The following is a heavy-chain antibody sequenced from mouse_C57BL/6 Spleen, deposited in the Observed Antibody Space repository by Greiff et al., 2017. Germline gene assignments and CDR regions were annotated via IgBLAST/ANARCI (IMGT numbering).Heavy chain of an antibody. D-gene: IGHD2-3*01. Sequence: EVQLQQSGPELVKPGASVKMSCKASGYTFTDYNMHWVKQSHGKSLEWIGYINPNNGGTSYNQKFKGKATLTVNKSSSTAYMELRSLTSEDAAVYYCASLLGDDGYFHYFDYWGQGTTLTVSS. V-gene: IGHV1-22*01. CDR1: GYTFTDYN. J-gene: IGHJ2*01. CDR3: ASLLGDDGYFHYFDY. CDR2: INPNNGGT.